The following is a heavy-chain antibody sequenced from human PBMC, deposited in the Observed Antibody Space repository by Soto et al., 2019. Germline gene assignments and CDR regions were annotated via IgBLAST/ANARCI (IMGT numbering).Heavy chain of an antibody. CDR3: ARDGHGYNYSYFDL. Sequence: QVQLVQSGAEVREPGSSVKVSCKVSGDTFNKYTINWVRQAPGQGLEWMAGIIPIYGTANYALKFHDRIKVTADESTATAYMELNSLTSEDTAIYYCARDGHGYNYSYFDLWGRGTLITVSS. CDR1: GDTFNKYT. D-gene: IGHD5-12*01. V-gene: IGHV1-69*01. CDR2: IIPIYGTA. J-gene: IGHJ2*01.